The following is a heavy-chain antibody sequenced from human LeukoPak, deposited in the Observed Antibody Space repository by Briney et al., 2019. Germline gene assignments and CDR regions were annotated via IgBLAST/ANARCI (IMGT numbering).Heavy chain of an antibody. V-gene: IGHV3-33*08. Sequence: QTGGSLRLSCAASGFTFSSYAMHWVRQAPGKGLEWVAVIWYDGSNKYYADSVKGRFTISGDNSKNTLYLQMNSLRAEDTAVYYCARARGGIAAAGSSPFSLDWGQGTLVTVSS. CDR2: IWYDGSNK. D-gene: IGHD6-13*01. CDR3: ARARGGIAAAGSSPFSLD. CDR1: GFTFSSYA. J-gene: IGHJ4*02.